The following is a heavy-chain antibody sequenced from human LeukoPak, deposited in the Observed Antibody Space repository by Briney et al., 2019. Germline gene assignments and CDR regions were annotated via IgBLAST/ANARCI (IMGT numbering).Heavy chain of an antibody. CDR2: IYYSGST. V-gene: IGHV4-59*11. J-gene: IGHJ4*02. Sequence: PSETLSLTCTVSGGSISSHYWSWIRQPPGKGLEWIGYIYYSGSTNYSPSLKSRVTISVDTSKNQFSLKLSSVTAADTAVYYCASLRDYYFDYWGQGTLVTVSS. CDR1: GGSISSHY. D-gene: IGHD5-24*01. CDR3: ASLRDYYFDY.